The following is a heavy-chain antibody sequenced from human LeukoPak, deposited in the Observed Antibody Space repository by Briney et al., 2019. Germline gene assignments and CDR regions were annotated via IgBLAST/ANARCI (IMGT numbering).Heavy chain of an antibody. CDR2: MKQGGSEK. J-gene: IGHJ4*02. V-gene: IGHV3-7*01. Sequence: PGGSLRLSCAASGCTFSSYWMSWVRQAPGKGLEWVASMKQGGSEKYSLDSVKGRFTISRDNAKNSLFLQMNSLRAEDTAVYYCASVRMTMIRGVISFFDYWGQGTLVTVSS. CDR3: ASVRMTMIRGVISFFDY. D-gene: IGHD3-10*01. CDR1: GCTFSSYW.